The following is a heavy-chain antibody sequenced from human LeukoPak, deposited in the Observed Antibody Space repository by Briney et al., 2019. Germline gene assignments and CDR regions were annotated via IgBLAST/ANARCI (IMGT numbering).Heavy chain of an antibody. V-gene: IGHV3-33*06. CDR3: AKAGSSGWSPFYMDV. CDR1: GFTFSNYG. CDR2: IWYDGSNK. D-gene: IGHD6-19*01. J-gene: IGHJ6*03. Sequence: GGSLRLSCAASGFTFSNYGMHWVRQAPGKGLEWVAVIWYDGSNKHYADSVKGRLTISRDNSKSTVYLQMNGLRAEDTAVYYCAKAGSSGWSPFYMDVWGTGTTVIASS.